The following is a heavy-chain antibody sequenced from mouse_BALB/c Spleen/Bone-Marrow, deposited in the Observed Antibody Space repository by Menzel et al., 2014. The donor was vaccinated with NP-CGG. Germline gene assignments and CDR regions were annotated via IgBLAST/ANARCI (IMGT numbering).Heavy chain of an antibody. CDR2: INPGSGGT. CDR3: SRQTATFFGY. D-gene: IGHD1-2*01. Sequence: QVQLQQSGAELVWPGTSVKVSCKASGYAFTNYLIEWVKQRPGQGLEWIGVINPGSGGTNYNEKFKDKATLTADESSSTAYMQLSSLTSDDSAVYFCSRQTATFFGYWGQGTTLTVSS. CDR1: GYAFTNYL. V-gene: IGHV1-54*03. J-gene: IGHJ2*01.